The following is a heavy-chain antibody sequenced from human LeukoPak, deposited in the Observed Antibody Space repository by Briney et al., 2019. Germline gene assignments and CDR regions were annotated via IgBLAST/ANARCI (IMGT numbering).Heavy chain of an antibody. V-gene: IGHV1-2*02. J-gene: IGHJ5*02. CDR2: INPNTGDT. D-gene: IGHD3-22*01. CDR1: GYTFTSYG. Sequence: ASVKVSCKASGYTFTSYGISWVRQAPGQGLEWMGWINPNTGDTSFAEKFQGRVTMTRDTSITTAYMELSRLTSDDTAVYYCGRDQSFLHKSGYSNWIDPWGQGTLVTVSS. CDR3: GRDQSFLHKSGYSNWIDP.